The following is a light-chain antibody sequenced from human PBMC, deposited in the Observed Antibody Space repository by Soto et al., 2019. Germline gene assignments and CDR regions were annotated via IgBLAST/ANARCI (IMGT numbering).Light chain of an antibody. V-gene: IGKV3-11*01. CDR3: QQHSSWPPLT. Sequence: EIVLTQSPATLSLSPGERATLSCRASQSVSSYLAWYQQKPGQAPRLLIYDASNRATGIPARFSGSGCVTDFTLTISSLEPEDFAVYYCQQHSSWPPLTFGGGTKVEIK. CDR2: DAS. CDR1: QSVSSY. J-gene: IGKJ4*01.